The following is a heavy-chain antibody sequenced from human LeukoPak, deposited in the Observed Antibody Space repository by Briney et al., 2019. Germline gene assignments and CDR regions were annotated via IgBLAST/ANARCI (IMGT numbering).Heavy chain of an antibody. CDR2: INPSGGST. J-gene: IGHJ4*02. CDR3: ARVPAYCSGGSCYLGD. Sequence: GASVKVSCMASGYTFTSYYMHWVRQAPGQGLEWMGIINPSGGSTSYAQKFQGRVTMTRDTSTSTVYMELSSLRSEDTAVYYCARVPAYCSGGSCYLGDWGQGTLVTVSS. D-gene: IGHD2-15*01. V-gene: IGHV1-46*01. CDR1: GYTFTSYY.